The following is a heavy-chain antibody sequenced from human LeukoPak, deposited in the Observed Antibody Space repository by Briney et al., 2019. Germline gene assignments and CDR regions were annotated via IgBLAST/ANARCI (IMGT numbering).Heavy chain of an antibody. CDR3: ARDLIRDYSNYPKENWFDP. J-gene: IGHJ5*02. D-gene: IGHD4-11*01. CDR1: GFTFSSYS. V-gene: IGHV3-21*01. Sequence: GGSLRLSCAASGFTFSSYSVNWVRQAPGKGLEWVSSISSSSSYIYYADSVKGRFTISRDNAKNSLYLQMNSLRAEDTAVYYCARDLIRDYSNYPKENWFDPWGQGTLVTVSS. CDR2: ISSSSSYI.